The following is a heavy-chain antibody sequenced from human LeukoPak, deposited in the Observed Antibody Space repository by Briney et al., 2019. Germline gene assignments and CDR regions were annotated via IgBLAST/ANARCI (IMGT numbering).Heavy chain of an antibody. V-gene: IGHV1-46*01. CDR1: GYTFTRYY. J-gene: IGHJ5*02. Sequence: ASVKVSCKASGYTFTRYYMHWVRQAPGQGLEWMGIINPSGFSTTYAQKFQGRVTMTRDTSTSTVYMELSSLRSEDTAVYYCARDERDGGDTAMLGANNWFDPWGQGTLVTVSS. D-gene: IGHD5-18*01. CDR2: INPSGFST. CDR3: ARDERDGGDTAMLGANNWFDP.